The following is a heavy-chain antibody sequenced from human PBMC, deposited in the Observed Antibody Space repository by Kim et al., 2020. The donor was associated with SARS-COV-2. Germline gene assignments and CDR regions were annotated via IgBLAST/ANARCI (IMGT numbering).Heavy chain of an antibody. V-gene: IGHV4-38-2*02. CDR3: ARITLTMIVFDR. CDR2: IYHSGST. D-gene: IGHD2-21*01. CDR1: DVSISTGYY. Sequence: SETLSLTCSVSDVSISTGYYWGWIRQPPGKGLEWLGSIYHSGSTYYNPSLKSRVTMSVDSSKNQFSLKLSSVTAADTAVYFCARITLTMIVFDRWGQGTPVIVSS. J-gene: IGHJ4*02.